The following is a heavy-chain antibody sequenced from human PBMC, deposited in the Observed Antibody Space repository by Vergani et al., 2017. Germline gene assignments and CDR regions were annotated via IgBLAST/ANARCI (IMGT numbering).Heavy chain of an antibody. CDR1: GFTFSSYW. D-gene: IGHD4-11*01. CDR3: AKDLSYSTAWPHFDS. Sequence: EVQLVESGRGLVQPGGSLRLSCAASGFTFSSYWMHWVRQAPGKGLVWVSRINSDGSSTSYADSVKGRFTISRDNAKNTLYLQMNSLRVEDTAMYFCAKDLSYSTAWPHFDSRGQGTLVTVSS. CDR2: INSDGSST. V-gene: IGHV3-74*01. J-gene: IGHJ4*02.